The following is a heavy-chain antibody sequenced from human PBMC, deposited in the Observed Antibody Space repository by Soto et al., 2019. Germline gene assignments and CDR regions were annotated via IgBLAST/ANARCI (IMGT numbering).Heavy chain of an antibody. CDR3: SGLGSRHYNRGFFLP. D-gene: IGHD3-10*01. CDR1: GGSVSSSNW. CDR2: IYHSGST. J-gene: IGHJ5*02. V-gene: IGHV4-4*02. Sequence: PSETLSLTCIVSGGSVSSSNWWSWVRQPPGKGLEWIGEIYHSGSTTYNPSLKSRATISVDKSENQFSLRLKSVTAADTAVYYCSGLGSRHYNRGFFLPRGPGTLVTVSS.